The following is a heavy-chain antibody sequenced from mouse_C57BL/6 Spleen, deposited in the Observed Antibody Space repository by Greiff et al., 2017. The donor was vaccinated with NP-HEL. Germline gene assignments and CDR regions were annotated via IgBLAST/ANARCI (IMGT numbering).Heavy chain of an antibody. CDR3: ARPLALYGSSHGAMDY. Sequence: EVQLQQSGPELVKPGASVKISCKASGYTFTDYYMNWVKQSHGKSLEWIGDINPNNGGTSYNQKFKGKATLTVDKSSSTAYMELRSLTSEDSAVYYCARPLALYGSSHGAMDYWGQGTSVTVSS. CDR1: GYTFTDYY. V-gene: IGHV1-26*01. D-gene: IGHD1-1*01. J-gene: IGHJ4*01. CDR2: INPNNGGT.